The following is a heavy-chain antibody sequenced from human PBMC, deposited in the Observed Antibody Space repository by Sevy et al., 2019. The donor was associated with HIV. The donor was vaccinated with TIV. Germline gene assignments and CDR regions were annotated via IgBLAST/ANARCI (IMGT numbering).Heavy chain of an antibody. J-gene: IGHJ4*02. CDR3: VRAGAFGTYDS. CDR2: IWYDGSNK. V-gene: IGHV3-33*01. CDR1: GFTFSSYG. D-gene: IGHD3-10*01. Sequence: GGSLRLSCAASGFTFSSYGMHWVRQAPGKGLEWVAVIWYDGSNKYYADSVKGRFTISRDNAENSVYLQMNSLRAEDTAVYHCVRAGAFGTYDSWGQGTLVTVSS.